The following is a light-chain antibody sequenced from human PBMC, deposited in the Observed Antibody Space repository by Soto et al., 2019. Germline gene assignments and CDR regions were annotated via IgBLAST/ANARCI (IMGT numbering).Light chain of an antibody. J-gene: IGKJ2*01. Sequence: DIPMTQSPSTLSASVGDRVTITCRASQSISDWLAWYQQTPGKAPKLLIYKASSLQSGVPSRFSGSGSGTEFTLTISSLQPDDFANFYCQQYNSYPYTFGQGTKLEIK. V-gene: IGKV1-5*03. CDR2: KAS. CDR3: QQYNSYPYT. CDR1: QSISDW.